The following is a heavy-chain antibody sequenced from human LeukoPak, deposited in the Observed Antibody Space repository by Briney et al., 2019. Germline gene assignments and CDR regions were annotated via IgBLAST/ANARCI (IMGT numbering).Heavy chain of an antibody. CDR1: GFTFSSYA. D-gene: IGHD6-19*01. Sequence: GGSLRLSCAASGFTFSSYAMSWVRQAPGKGLEWVSGISGSGGSTYYTDSVEGRFTISRDNSKNTLYLQMNSLRAEDTAVYYCAKERYSSGWDYFDYWGQGTLVTVSS. V-gene: IGHV3-23*01. CDR3: AKERYSSGWDYFDY. CDR2: ISGSGGST. J-gene: IGHJ4*02.